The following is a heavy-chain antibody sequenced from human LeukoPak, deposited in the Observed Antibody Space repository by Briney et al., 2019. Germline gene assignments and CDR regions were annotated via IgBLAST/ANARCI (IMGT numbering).Heavy chain of an antibody. V-gene: IGHV4-61*08. D-gene: IGHD5-12*01. J-gene: IGHJ4*02. CDR1: GGSISSGGYY. Sequence: SETLSLTCTVSGGSISSGGYYWSWIRQPPGKGLEWIGYIYSTGSANYNPSLKSRVTLSVDTAKNQFSLKLNSVTAADTAVYYCARMGGYSGYATHWGQGALVTVSS. CDR2: IYSTGSA. CDR3: ARMGGYSGYATH.